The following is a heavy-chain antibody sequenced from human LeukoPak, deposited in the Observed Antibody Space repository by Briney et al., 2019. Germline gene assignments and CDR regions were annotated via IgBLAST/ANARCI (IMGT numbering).Heavy chain of an antibody. V-gene: IGHV7-4-1*02. CDR3: ARLFDILTKRNFDY. CDR2: INTNTGNP. D-gene: IGHD3-9*01. Sequence: GASVKVSCKASGYTFTSYAMNWVRQAPGQGLEWMGWINTNTGNPTYAQGFTGRFVFSLDTSVSTAYLQISSLKAEDTAVYYCARLFDILTKRNFDYWGQGTLVTVSS. CDR1: GYTFTSYA. J-gene: IGHJ4*02.